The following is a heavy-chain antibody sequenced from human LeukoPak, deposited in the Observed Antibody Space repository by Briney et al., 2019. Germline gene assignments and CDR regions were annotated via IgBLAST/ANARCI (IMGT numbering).Heavy chain of an antibody. D-gene: IGHD6-19*01. CDR3: EKGGSSAWYYFDY. J-gene: IGHJ4*02. V-gene: IGHV3-30*02. CDR1: GFTFSNYD. Sequence: PGGSLRLSCAASGFTFSNYDMHWVRQAPGKGLEGVAFIRYDGSNKYYADSVKGRFPISRDNSKNTLYLQMNSLRAEDTAVYYCEKGGSSAWYYFDYWGQGTLVTVSS. CDR2: IRYDGSNK.